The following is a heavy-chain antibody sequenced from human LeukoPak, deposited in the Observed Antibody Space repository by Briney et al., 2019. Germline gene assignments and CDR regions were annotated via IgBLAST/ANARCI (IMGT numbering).Heavy chain of an antibody. CDR1: GFTFSRYW. Sequence: GGSLRLSCAASGFTFSRYWMSWVRQAPGKGLEWVANIKQDGSENYYVDSVKGRFTISRDNAKNSLYLQMNSLRVEDTAVYYCARDRSYGSGSLDIDYWGQGTLVTVSS. V-gene: IGHV3-7*01. J-gene: IGHJ4*02. D-gene: IGHD3-10*01. CDR3: ARDRSYGSGSLDIDY. CDR2: IKQDGSEN.